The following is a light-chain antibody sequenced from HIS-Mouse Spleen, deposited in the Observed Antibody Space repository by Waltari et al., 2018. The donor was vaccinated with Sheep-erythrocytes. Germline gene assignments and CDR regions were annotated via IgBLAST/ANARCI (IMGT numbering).Light chain of an antibody. CDR1: SSNIGNNS. J-gene: IGLJ2*01. V-gene: IGLV1-36*01. Sequence: QSVLTQPPSVSEAPRQRVTISCSGSSSNIGNNSVNWYQQLPGKAPKLLIYYDDLLPSGVSDRFSGSKSGTSASLAISGLQSEDGADYYCAAWDDSLNGVVLGGGTKLTVL. CDR3: AAWDDSLNGVV. CDR2: YDD.